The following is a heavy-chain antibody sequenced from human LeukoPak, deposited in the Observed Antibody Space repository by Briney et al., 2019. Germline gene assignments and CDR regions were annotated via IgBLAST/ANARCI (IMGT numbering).Heavy chain of an antibody. Sequence: GGSLRLSCAASGFTFSSYAMSWVRQAPGKGLEWVSAISGSGGSTYYADSVKDRFTISRDKSKNTLYLQMNSLGAEDTAVYYCAKNRGNYYYFDYWGQGTLVTVSS. CDR3: AKNRGNYYYFDY. V-gene: IGHV3-23*01. CDR1: GFTFSSYA. J-gene: IGHJ4*02. CDR2: ISGSGGST. D-gene: IGHD4-11*01.